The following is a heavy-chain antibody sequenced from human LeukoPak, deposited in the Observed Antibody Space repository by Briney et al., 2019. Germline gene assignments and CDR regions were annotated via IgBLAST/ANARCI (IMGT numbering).Heavy chain of an antibody. Sequence: GGSLRLSCAASGFTFSSYDMHWVRQATGKGLEWVSAIGTAGDTYYPGSVKGRLTISRENAKNSLYLQMNSLRAGDTAVYYCARVTYYYDSSGGRGAFDIWGQGTMVTVSS. J-gene: IGHJ3*02. V-gene: IGHV3-13*04. CDR1: GFTFSSYD. CDR2: IGTAGDT. D-gene: IGHD3-22*01. CDR3: ARVTYYYDSSGGRGAFDI.